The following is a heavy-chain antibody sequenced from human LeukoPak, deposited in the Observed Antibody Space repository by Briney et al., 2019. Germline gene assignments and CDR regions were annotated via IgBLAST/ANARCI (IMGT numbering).Heavy chain of an antibody. D-gene: IGHD2-15*01. CDR3: ARRGIVSSGNYYGMDV. CDR2: IYYSGST. J-gene: IGHJ6*02. V-gene: IGHV4-59*08. CDR1: GGSISSYY. Sequence: SETLSLTCTVSGGSISSYYWSWIRQPPGKGLEWIGYIYYSGSTTYNPSLKSRVTISVDTSKNQFSLKLSSVTAADTAVYYCARRGIVSSGNYYGMDVWGQGTTVTVSS.